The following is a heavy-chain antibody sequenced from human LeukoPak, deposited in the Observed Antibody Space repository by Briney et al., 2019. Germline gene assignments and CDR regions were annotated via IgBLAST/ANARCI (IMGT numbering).Heavy chain of an antibody. CDR3: ARPTHY. CDR2: IYYSGST. V-gene: IGHV4-59*01. CDR1: GGSISSYY. J-gene: IGHJ4*02. Sequence: SETLSLTCTVSGGSISSYYWSWIRQPPGKGLEWIGYIYYSGSTNYDPSLKSRVTISVDTSKNQFSLKLSSVTAADTAVYYCARPTHYWGQGTLVTVSS.